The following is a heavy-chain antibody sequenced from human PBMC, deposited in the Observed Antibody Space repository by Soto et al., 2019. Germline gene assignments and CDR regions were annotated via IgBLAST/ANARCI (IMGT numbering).Heavy chain of an antibody. V-gene: IGHV4-39*01. CDR3: ARRGIGGSLDY. D-gene: IGHD1-26*01. J-gene: IGHJ4*02. CDR1: GGSISSSSYY. Sequence: XETLSLTCTVSGGSISSSSYYWGWIRQPPGKGLEWIGSIYYSGSTYYNPSLKSRVTISVDTSKNQFSLKLSSVTAADTAVYYCARRGIGGSLDYWGQGTLVTVSS. CDR2: IYYSGST.